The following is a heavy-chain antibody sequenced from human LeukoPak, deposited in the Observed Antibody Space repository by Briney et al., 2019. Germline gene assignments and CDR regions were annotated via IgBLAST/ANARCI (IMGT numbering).Heavy chain of an antibody. V-gene: IGHV3-21*01. J-gene: IGHJ4*02. Sequence: GGPLRLSCAASGFTFSGYSMNWVRQAPGKGLEWVSSISSSSSYIYYADSVKGRFTISRDNAKNSLYLQMNSLRAEDTAVYYCASNYYDILTGYSHHFDYWGQGTLVTVSS. CDR1: GFTFSGYS. CDR2: ISSSSSYI. CDR3: ASNYYDILTGYSHHFDY. D-gene: IGHD3-9*01.